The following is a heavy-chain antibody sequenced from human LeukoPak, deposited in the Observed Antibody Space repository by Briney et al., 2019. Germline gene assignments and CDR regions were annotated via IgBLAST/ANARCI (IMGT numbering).Heavy chain of an antibody. V-gene: IGHV3-73*01. CDR2: IRSKANSYAT. CDR1: GFTFSGSA. Sequence: GGSPRLSCAASGFTFSGSAMHWVRQASGKGLEWVGRIRSKANSYATGYAASVKGRFTISRDDSKNTAYLQMNSLKTEDTAVYYCTRHVPHYGDYYYYYMDVWGKGTTVTVSS. D-gene: IGHD4-17*01. CDR3: TRHVPHYGDYYYYYMDV. J-gene: IGHJ6*03.